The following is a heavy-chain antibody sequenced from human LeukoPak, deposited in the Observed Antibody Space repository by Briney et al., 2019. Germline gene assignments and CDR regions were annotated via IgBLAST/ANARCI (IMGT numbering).Heavy chain of an antibody. CDR3: ATGQSGSYYVAWAY. CDR1: GYTLTELS. CDR2: FDPEDGET. D-gene: IGHD1-26*01. Sequence: ASVKVSCKVSGYTLTELSMHWVRQAPGKGLERMGGFDPEDGETIYAQKFQGRVTMTEDTSTDTAYMELSSLRSEDTAVYYCATGQSGSYYVAWAYWGQGTLVTVSS. V-gene: IGHV1-24*01. J-gene: IGHJ4*02.